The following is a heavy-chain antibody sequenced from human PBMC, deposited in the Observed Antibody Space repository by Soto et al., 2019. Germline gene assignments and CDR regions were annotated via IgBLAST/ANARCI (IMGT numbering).Heavy chain of an antibody. CDR2: IKSRPDGGTA. J-gene: IGHJ2*01. CDR3: TTAGPRDWYFNL. Sequence: EVHLVESGGGLVEPGGSLRLSCAASGFIFNNAWMTWVRQAPGKGLEWVAHIKSRPDGGTADYAASVKGRFTISRDDSRYTLYRQMNSLRIEDTAVYWCTTAGPRDWYFNLWGRGTLVTVSS. CDR1: GFIFNNAW. V-gene: IGHV3-15*01.